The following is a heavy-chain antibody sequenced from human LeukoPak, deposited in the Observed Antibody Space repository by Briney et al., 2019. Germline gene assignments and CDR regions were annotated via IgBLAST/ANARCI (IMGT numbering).Heavy chain of an antibody. D-gene: IGHD2-15*01. V-gene: IGHV3-30*02. J-gene: IGHJ3*02. CDR2: IEKDGTKT. Sequence: PGGSLRLSCAASGFSLGTYGMHWVRQAPDKGLEWVALIEKDGTKTYYEDSVKGRFTISRHSSKNTVYLLMTNLISEDTAIYYCAKFGLTWDYSNNNGNDAFDMWGQGTPVTITS. CDR3: AKFGLTWDYSNNNGNDAFDM. CDR1: GFSLGTYG.